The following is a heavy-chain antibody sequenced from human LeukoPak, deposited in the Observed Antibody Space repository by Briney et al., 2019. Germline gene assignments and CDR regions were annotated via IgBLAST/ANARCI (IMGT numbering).Heavy chain of an antibody. CDR2: MNQDGSEI. V-gene: IGHV3-7*01. CDR3: VGGPGRVFDL. Sequence: PGGSLRLSCVGSRFTFSRYWLNWVRQAPGRGLEWVANMNQDGSEIYYLDSVKGRFTISRDNAKNSVCLQMNGLKAEDTAVYHCVGGPGRVFDLWGRGTLVTVSS. CDR1: RFTFSRYW. J-gene: IGHJ2*01.